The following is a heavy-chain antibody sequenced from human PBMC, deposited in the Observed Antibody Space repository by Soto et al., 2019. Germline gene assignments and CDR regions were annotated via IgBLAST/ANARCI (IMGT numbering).Heavy chain of an antibody. CDR1: GFTFSSYG. CDR3: ARDFIRDYYGSGSVDV. Sequence: QVQLVESGGGVVQPGRSLRLSCAASGFTFSSYGMHWVRQAPVKGLEWVAVIWYDGSNKYYADSVKGRFTISRDNSKNTLYLQMNSLRAEDTAVYYCARDFIRDYYGSGSVDVWGQGTTVTVSS. D-gene: IGHD3-10*01. V-gene: IGHV3-33*01. CDR2: IWYDGSNK. J-gene: IGHJ6*02.